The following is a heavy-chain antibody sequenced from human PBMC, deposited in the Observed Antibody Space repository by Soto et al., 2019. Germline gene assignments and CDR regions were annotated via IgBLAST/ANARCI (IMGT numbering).Heavy chain of an antibody. J-gene: IGHJ3*02. CDR2: IWYDGSNK. CDR3: ARVENYFDSSVNPHSSAFDI. Sequence: QVQLVESGGGVVQPGRSLRLSCAASGFTFRTYGMHWVRQAPGKGLEWVAVIWYDGSNKYYADSVKGRFIISRDNSKNTLYLQMNSLRAEDTAVYYCARVENYFDSSVNPHSSAFDIWGQGTLVTVSA. V-gene: IGHV3-33*01. D-gene: IGHD3-22*01. CDR1: GFTFRTYG.